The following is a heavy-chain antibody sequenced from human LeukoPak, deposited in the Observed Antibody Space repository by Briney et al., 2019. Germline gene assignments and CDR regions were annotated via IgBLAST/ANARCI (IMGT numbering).Heavy chain of an antibody. CDR1: GFTLSSYT. CDR3: ARDRGAYCGGDCYLGFDY. D-gene: IGHD2-21*02. V-gene: IGHV3-21*01. CDR2: IAGSSGYI. Sequence: PGGSLRLSCAASGFTLSSYTMNWVRQAPGKGLEWVSSIAGSSGYISYADSVKGRFTISRDNAKKSLYLQVTSLTAEDTAVYYCARDRGAYCGGDCYLGFDYWGRGTLVNVSS. J-gene: IGHJ4*01.